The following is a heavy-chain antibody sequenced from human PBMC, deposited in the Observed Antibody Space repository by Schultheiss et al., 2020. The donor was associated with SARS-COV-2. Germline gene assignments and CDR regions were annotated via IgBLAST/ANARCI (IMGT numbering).Heavy chain of an antibody. CDR1: GGSVSSGSYY. Sequence: SETLSLTCTVSGGSVSSGSYYWSWIRQPPGKGLEWIGYIYYSGSTNYNPSLKSRVTISVDTSKNQFSLKLSSVTAADTAVYYCAREMVRGLIITPRSDSCGQGALVTVSS. CDR2: IYYSGST. J-gene: IGHJ4*02. V-gene: IGHV4-61*01. D-gene: IGHD3-10*01. CDR3: AREMVRGLIITPRSDS.